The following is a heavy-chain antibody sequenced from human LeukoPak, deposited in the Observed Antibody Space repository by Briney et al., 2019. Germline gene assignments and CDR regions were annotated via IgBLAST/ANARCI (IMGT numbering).Heavy chain of an antibody. D-gene: IGHD6-19*01. J-gene: IGHJ4*02. Sequence: QSGGSLRLSCAASGFTFSSYGMHWVRQAPGKGLEWVAVISYDGSNKYYADSVKGRFTISRDNPKNTLYLQMNSLRAEDTAVYYCAKDGAVAGPEYYFDHWGQGTLVTVSS. CDR2: ISYDGSNK. V-gene: IGHV3-30*18. CDR1: GFTFSSYG. CDR3: AKDGAVAGPEYYFDH.